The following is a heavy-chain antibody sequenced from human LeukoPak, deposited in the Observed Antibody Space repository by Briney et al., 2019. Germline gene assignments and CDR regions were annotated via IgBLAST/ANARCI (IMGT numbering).Heavy chain of an antibody. CDR1: GFTFSIYW. D-gene: IGHD6-6*01. Sequence: GWSLRLSCAASGFTFSIYWMSWVRQAPGKGLEWVVSINHHGSEKYYVDSVKGRCTISRDNAKTSLYLQMSSLRAEDAAAYYCVRDGPGGIEARKRFYGMDVWGQGTTVSVSS. CDR3: VRDGPGGIEARKRFYGMDV. CDR2: INHHGSEK. J-gene: IGHJ6*02. V-gene: IGHV3-7*05.